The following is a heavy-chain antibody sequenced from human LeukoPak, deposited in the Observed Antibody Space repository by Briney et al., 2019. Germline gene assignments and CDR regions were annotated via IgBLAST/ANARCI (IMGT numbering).Heavy chain of an antibody. CDR2: ISGSGGNI. CDR3: ARPTRGSYPYWYFDL. CDR1: GFTFTTYA. Sequence: GGSLRLSCVAPGFTFTTYAMTWVRQAPGKGLEWVSGISGSGGNIYYADAVKGRFTISRDNSKNTLYLQMNSLRGEDTAVYYRARPTRGSYPYWYFDLWGRGTRVTVSS. D-gene: IGHD1-26*01. V-gene: IGHV3-23*01. J-gene: IGHJ2*01.